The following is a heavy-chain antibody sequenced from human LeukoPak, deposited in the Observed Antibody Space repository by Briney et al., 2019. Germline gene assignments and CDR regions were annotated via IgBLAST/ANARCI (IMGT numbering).Heavy chain of an antibody. D-gene: IGHD1-26*01. CDR3: AKDSGSHWYFDL. J-gene: IGHJ2*01. Sequence: GGSLRLSCAASGFTFSSYGMHWVRQAPGKGLEWVAVISYDGSNKYYADSVKGRFTISRDNSKNTLYLQMNSLRAEDTAVYYCAKDSGSHWYFDLWGRGTLVTVSS. CDR1: GFTFSSYG. V-gene: IGHV3-30*18. CDR2: ISYDGSNK.